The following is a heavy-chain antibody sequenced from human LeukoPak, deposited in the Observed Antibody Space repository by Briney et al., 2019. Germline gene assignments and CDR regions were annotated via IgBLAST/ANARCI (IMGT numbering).Heavy chain of an antibody. CDR3: ARVHTSGPLDY. CDR1: GFTFTSYG. CDR2: IWYDGSTK. Sequence: TGRSLRLSCAASGFTFTSYGMHWVRQAPGKGLEWVSVIWYDGSTKYYADSVEGRFTISRDNSKNTLYLQMNSLRAEDTAVYYCARVHTSGPLDYWGQGTLVTVSS. V-gene: IGHV3-33*01. D-gene: IGHD6-19*01. J-gene: IGHJ4*02.